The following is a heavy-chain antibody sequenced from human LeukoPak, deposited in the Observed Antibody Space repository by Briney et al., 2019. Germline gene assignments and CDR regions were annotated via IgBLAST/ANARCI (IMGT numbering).Heavy chain of an antibody. D-gene: IGHD3-10*01. J-gene: IGHJ3*02. CDR2: IFPGDSDT. Sequence: GESLKISCKGSGYSFTTSWIGWVRQMPGKGLEWMGIIFPGDSDTRYTPSFQGQVTISADKSISTAYLQWSSLKASDTAMYYCASMGSSGSYNFDIWGQGTMVTVSS. CDR1: GYSFTTSW. CDR3: ASMGSSGSYNFDI. V-gene: IGHV5-51*01.